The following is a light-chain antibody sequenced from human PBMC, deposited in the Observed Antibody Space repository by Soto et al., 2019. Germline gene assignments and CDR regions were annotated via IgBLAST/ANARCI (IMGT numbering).Light chain of an antibody. CDR2: WAS. J-gene: IGKJ1*01. CDR1: QTVLDSSKNKDY. CDR3: QQHYRTPRT. Sequence: DIVMTQSPASLAVSLGERATINCKSSQTVLDSSKNKDYLTWYQQKPGQTPKLLIYWASNREFGVPDRFSGSGSGTDFTLTISSLQAEDVAVYYCQQHYRTPRTFGHGTKVEIK. V-gene: IGKV4-1*01.